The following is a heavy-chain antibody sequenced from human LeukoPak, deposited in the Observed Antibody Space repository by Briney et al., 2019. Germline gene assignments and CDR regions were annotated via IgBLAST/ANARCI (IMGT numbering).Heavy chain of an antibody. V-gene: IGHV5-51*01. CDR1: GYSFTSYW. Sequence: KDGESLKISCKGSGYSFTSYWIGWVRQMPGKGLEWMGIIYPGDSDTRYSPSFQGQVTISADKSISTAYLQWSSLKASDTAMYYCARRGRGLLSPYNWFDPWGQGTLVTVSS. D-gene: IGHD3-10*01. CDR2: IYPGDSDT. J-gene: IGHJ5*02. CDR3: ARRGRGLLSPYNWFDP.